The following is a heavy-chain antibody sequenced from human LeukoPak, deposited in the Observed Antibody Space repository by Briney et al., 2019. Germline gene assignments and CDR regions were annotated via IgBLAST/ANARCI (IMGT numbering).Heavy chain of an antibody. CDR1: GGSISSSNW. J-gene: IGHJ6*04. V-gene: IGHV4-4*02. Sequence: SGTLSLTCAVSGGSISSSNWWSWVRQPPGKGLEWIGEIYHSGSTNYNPSLKSRVTISVDKSKNQFSLKLSSVTAADTAMYYCARVSGYSSNWGYYYGMDVWGKGTTVTVSS. CDR2: IYHSGST. D-gene: IGHD6-13*01. CDR3: ARVSGYSSNWGYYYGMDV.